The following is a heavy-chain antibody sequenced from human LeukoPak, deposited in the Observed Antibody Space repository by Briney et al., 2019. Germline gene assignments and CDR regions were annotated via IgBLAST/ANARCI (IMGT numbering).Heavy chain of an antibody. J-gene: IGHJ4*02. CDR2: ISGSGGNT. CDR1: GFTFSSCA. V-gene: IGHV3-23*01. Sequence: GGSLRLSCAASGFTFSSCAMSWVRQAPGKGLEWVSGISGSGGNTYYADSVKGRFTISRDNSKNTLYLQMNGLRAEDTALYYCAKERDMIYYYGSGSYAFDYWGQGTLVTVSS. CDR3: AKERDMIYYYGSGSYAFDY. D-gene: IGHD3-10*01.